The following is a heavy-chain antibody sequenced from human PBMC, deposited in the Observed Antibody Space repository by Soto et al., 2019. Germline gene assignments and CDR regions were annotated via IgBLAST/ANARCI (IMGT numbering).Heavy chain of an antibody. J-gene: IGHJ4*02. CDR3: ARFLDGSSFDY. V-gene: IGHV4-31*03. Sequence: QVQLQESGPGLVKPSQTLSLTCTVSGGSISIGGDDWSWIRQHPWKGLEWIGYIYYSGSTYYNPSRKSRVTISVDTSKNQFSLKLSSVTAADTAVYYFARFLDGSSFDYWGQGTLVTVSS. D-gene: IGHD3-10*01. CDR1: GGSISIGGDD. CDR2: IYYSGST.